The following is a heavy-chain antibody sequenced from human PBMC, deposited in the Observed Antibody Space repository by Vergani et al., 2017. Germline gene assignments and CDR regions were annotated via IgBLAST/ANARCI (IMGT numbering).Heavy chain of an antibody. D-gene: IGHD2-2*02. V-gene: IGHV3-30-3*01. J-gene: IGHJ4*02. CDR1: GFALNRHA. Sequence: QVQLVASGGGLVRPGGSLRLSCVVSGFALNRHAMYWVRQAPGKGLGWVVGISFDGTNEYYPDLVKGRFTISRDIAKNTLYLQVRSLRLEDTGVYHCVRDRGLCAGGRCYTEAWDYWGQGTPVTVSS. CDR3: VRDRGLCAGGRCYTEAWDY. CDR2: ISFDGTNE.